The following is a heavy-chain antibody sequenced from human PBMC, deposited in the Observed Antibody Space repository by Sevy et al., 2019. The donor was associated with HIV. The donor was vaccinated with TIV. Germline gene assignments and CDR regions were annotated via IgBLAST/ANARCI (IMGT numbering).Heavy chain of an antibody. CDR3: ARDKEGIAARIYYYYGMDV. CDR1: GGTFSSYA. CDR2: IIPIFGTA. D-gene: IGHD6-6*01. J-gene: IGHJ6*02. V-gene: IGHV1-69*13. Sequence: ASVKVSCKASGGTFSSYAISWVRQAPGQGLEWMGGIIPIFGTANYAQKFQGRVTITADESTGTAYMELSSLRSEDTAVYYCARDKEGIAARIYYYYGMDVWGQGTTVTVSS.